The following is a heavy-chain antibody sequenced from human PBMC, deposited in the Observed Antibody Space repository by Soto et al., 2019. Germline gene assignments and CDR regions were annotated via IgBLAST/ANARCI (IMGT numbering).Heavy chain of an antibody. CDR3: ALYCSGGSCYQEYNWFDP. CDR1: GYTFTSYA. D-gene: IGHD2-15*01. Sequence: QVQLVQSGAEVKKPGASVKVSCKASGYTFTSYAMHWVRQAPGQRLEWMGWINAGNGNTKYSQKFQGRVTITRDTSASTAYMELSRLRSEDTAVYYCALYCSGGSCYQEYNWFDPWGQGTLVTVSS. J-gene: IGHJ5*02. V-gene: IGHV1-3*01. CDR2: INAGNGNT.